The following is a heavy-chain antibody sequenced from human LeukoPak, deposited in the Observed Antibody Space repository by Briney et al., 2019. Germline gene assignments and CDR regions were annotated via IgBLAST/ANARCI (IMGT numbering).Heavy chain of an antibody. Sequence: GESLKISCKGSGYTFTSYWIGWVRQMPGKGLEWMGIIYPGDSETRYSPSFQGQVTISVDKSINTAYLQWSSLKASDIAIYYCARPLGSGSWFPDAFDIWGQGTMVTVSS. CDR1: GYTFTSYW. V-gene: IGHV5-51*01. J-gene: IGHJ3*02. D-gene: IGHD6-13*01. CDR2: IYPGDSET. CDR3: ARPLGSGSWFPDAFDI.